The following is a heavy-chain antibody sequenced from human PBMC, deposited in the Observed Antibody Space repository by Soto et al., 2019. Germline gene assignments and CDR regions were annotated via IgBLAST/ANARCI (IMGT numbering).Heavy chain of an antibody. CDR3: AKTPSKYYYDSSGYELDY. V-gene: IGHV3-23*01. D-gene: IGHD3-22*01. CDR1: GFTFSSYA. CDR2: ISGRGGST. Sequence: GGSLRLSCAASGFTFSSYAMSWVRQAPGKGLEWVSAISGRGGSTYYADSVKGRFTISIDNSKNTLYLQMDSLRAEDTAVYYCAKTPSKYYYDSSGYELDYWGQGTMVTVSS. J-gene: IGHJ4*02.